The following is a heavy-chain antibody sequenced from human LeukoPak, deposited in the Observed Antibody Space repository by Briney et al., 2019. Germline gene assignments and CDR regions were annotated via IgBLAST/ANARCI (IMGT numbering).Heavy chain of an antibody. J-gene: IGHJ3*02. D-gene: IGHD3-3*01. CDR1: GFTFDDHG. CDR3: AKDTGRPTDAITMEDNAFDI. CDR2: ISWSSGII. Sequence: GRSLRLSCAASGFTFDDHGMHWVRQAPGKGLEWVSGISWSSGIIGYADSVKGRFTISRDNAKNSLYLQMDSLRAEDTASYYCAKDTGRPTDAITMEDNAFDIWGQGTMVTVSS. V-gene: IGHV3-9*01.